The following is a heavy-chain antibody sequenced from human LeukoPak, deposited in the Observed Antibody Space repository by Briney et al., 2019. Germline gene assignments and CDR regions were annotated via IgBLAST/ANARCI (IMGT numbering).Heavy chain of an antibody. CDR3: ARGIESYGDYGY. CDR2: MYNSGST. V-gene: IGHV4-59*01. Sequence: SETRSLTCTVSGGSISGSYWSWLRQPPGKGLEWIAYMYNSGSTNYNPSLKSRVTISIDTSKNQFSLKLSSLTAADTAIYYCARGIESYGDYGYWGQGILVTVSS. J-gene: IGHJ4*02. CDR1: GGSISGSY. D-gene: IGHD4-17*01.